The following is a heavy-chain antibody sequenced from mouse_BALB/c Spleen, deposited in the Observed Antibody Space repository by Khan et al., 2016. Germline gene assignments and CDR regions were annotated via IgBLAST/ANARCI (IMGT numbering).Heavy chain of an antibody. Sequence: EVQLVESGPGLVKPSQSLSLTCTVTGYSITSAYAWNWIRQFPGNKLEWMGYIAYSGRTNYNPSLKSRISITRDTSKNQFFLQLNSVTTEDRATYYCARWDYSNYALDFWGQGTSVTVSS. CDR3: ARWDYSNYALDF. CDR1: GYSITSAYA. CDR2: IAYSGRT. J-gene: IGHJ4*01. V-gene: IGHV3-2*02. D-gene: IGHD2-5*01.